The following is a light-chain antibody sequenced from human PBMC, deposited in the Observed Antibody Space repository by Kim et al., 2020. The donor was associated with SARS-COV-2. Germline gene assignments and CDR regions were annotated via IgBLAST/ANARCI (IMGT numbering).Light chain of an antibody. CDR3: QVWDSSSDHRVV. CDR2: YDS. V-gene: IGLV3-21*04. CDR1: STGSKS. Sequence: PGKQARRSCGGASTGSKSVHWYQQKPGQAPVLVISYDSVRPSGIPERFSGSNSGNTATLTISRVEAGDEADYYCQVWDSSSDHRVVFGGGTQLTVL. J-gene: IGLJ2*01.